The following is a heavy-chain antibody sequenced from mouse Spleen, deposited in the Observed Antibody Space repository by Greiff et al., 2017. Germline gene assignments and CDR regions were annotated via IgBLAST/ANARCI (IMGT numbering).Heavy chain of an antibody. Sequence: QVQLQQPGAELVKPGASVKMSCKASGYTFTSYWMHWVKQRPGQGLEWIGVIDPSDSYTSYNQKFKGKATLTVDTSSSTAYMQLSSLTSEDSAVYYCTIGNYVRAMDYWGQGTSVTVSS. V-gene: IGHV1S127*01. CDR3: TIGNYVRAMDY. J-gene: IGHJ4*01. D-gene: IGHD2-1*01. CDR1: GYTFTSYW. CDR2: IDPSDSYT.